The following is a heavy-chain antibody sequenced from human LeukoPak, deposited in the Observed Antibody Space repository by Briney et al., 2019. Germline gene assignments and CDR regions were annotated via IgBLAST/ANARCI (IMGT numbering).Heavy chain of an antibody. J-gene: IGHJ4*02. CDR2: ISPSNGNT. Sequence: ASVKVSCKASGYTFTSYGISWVRQAPGQGLEWMSWISPSNGNTNYAQKLQGRVTMTTDTSTGTVYMELGSLRSDDTAVYYCARRGYNYPPDYWGQGTLVTVSS. CDR1: GYTFTSYG. V-gene: IGHV1-18*01. D-gene: IGHD5-18*01. CDR3: ARRGYNYPPDY.